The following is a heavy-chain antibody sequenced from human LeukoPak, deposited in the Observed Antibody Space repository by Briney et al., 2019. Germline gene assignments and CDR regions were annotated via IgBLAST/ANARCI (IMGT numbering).Heavy chain of an antibody. CDR1: GYTFTSYTFTSYD. Sequence: ASVKVSCKASGYTFTSYTFTSYDINWVRQATGQGLEWMGWMNPNSGNTGYAQNFQGRVTMTRNTSITTAYMELSSLRSEDTAVYYCARAAVANYYGMDVWGQGTTVTVSS. D-gene: IGHD6-19*01. CDR2: MNPNSGNT. CDR3: ARAAVANYYGMDV. V-gene: IGHV1-8*01. J-gene: IGHJ6*02.